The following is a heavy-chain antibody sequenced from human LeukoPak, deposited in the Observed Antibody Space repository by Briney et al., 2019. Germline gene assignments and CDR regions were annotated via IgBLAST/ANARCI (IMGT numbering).Heavy chain of an antibody. D-gene: IGHD3-22*01. CDR3: VRETNPTYYYDTSGYYPFDN. CDR2: VKQDGSER. CDR1: GFTFGTYR. J-gene: IGHJ4*02. V-gene: IGHV3-7*01. Sequence: PGGSLRLCCAASGFTFGTYRMSWVRQAPGKGVEWVANVKQDGSERYYVDSVEGRFTISRDNAKNSLYLDMHSLRAEDTAVYYCVRETNPTYYYDTSGYYPFDNWGQGTLLTVSS.